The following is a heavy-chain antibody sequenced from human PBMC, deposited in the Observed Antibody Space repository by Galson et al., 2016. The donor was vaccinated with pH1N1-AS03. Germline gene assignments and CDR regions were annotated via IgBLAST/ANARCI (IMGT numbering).Heavy chain of an antibody. CDR1: GFTFRNYA. J-gene: IGHJ3*02. CDR3: AKGCSGWAHDAFDI. V-gene: IGHV3-23*01. CDR2: ISVRGGIT. D-gene: IGHD6-19*01. Sequence: SLRLSCAASGFTFRNYAMSWVRQAPGKGLEWVSGISVRGGITFYADSVKGRFTISRDNPKNTLYLQMNSLRAEDTAVYYCAKGCSGWAHDAFDIWGEGTMVTVSS.